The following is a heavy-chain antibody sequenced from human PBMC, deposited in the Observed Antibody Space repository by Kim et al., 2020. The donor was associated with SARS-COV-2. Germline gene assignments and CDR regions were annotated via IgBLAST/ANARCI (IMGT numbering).Heavy chain of an antibody. CDR2: ISGYSGST. D-gene: IGHD3-10*01. CDR1: GYTFTTYG. J-gene: IGHJ6*02. CDR3: AREKKFVSGAYYLYGMDV. V-gene: IGHV1-18*01. Sequence: ASVKVSCKASGYTFTTYGISWVRQAPGQGLEWMGWISGYSGSTDYAQKVQGRATMTTETPTSTAYMELRGLRSDDTAVYYCAREKKFVSGAYYLYGMDVWGQGTTVTVSS.